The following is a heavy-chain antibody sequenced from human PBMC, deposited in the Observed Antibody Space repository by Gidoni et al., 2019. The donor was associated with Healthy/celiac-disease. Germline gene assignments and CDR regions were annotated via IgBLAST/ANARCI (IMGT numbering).Heavy chain of an antibody. J-gene: IGHJ6*02. D-gene: IGHD4-17*01. Sequence: EVQLVESGGVVVQPGVSLSLSCSASGFTFADYTIHWVRQAPGKGLEWVSLISWDGGSTYYADSVKGRFTISRDNSKNSLYLQMNSLRTEDTALYYCAKDMTVTTHPRLRTAGMDVWGQGTTVTVSS. CDR3: AKDMTVTTHPRLRTAGMDV. V-gene: IGHV3-43*01. CDR2: ISWDGGST. CDR1: GFTFADYT.